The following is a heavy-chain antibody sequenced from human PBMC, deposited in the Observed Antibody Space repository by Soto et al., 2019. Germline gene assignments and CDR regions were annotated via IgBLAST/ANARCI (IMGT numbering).Heavy chain of an antibody. CDR1: GFSLTTSGVG. Sequence: QITLKASGPTVVKPTETLTLTCTFSGFSLTTSGVGVGWVRQSPGKAPEWLAIIYWDDDKRYSISLKSRLTITNDTSKNPVVLTMANVDPADTATYYCAHRVLRTVFGLVTTTAIYFDFWGQGSPVVVSS. CDR2: IYWDDDK. CDR3: AHRVLRTVFGLVTTTAIYFDF. J-gene: IGHJ4*02. V-gene: IGHV2-5*02. D-gene: IGHD3-3*01.